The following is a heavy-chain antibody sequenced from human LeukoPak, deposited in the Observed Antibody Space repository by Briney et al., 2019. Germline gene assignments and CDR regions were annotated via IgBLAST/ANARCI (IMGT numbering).Heavy chain of an antibody. Sequence: PSETLSLTCSVSGDSISSFYWSWIRQPPGKGLEWIAFFYNSGSTNYNPSLKSRVTISADTSKNQLSLRLSSVTAADTALYYCAKMGYSTGWLPRAAFDIWGQGTMVTVSS. D-gene: IGHD6-19*01. CDR2: FYNSGST. J-gene: IGHJ3*02. CDR1: GDSISSFY. CDR3: AKMGYSTGWLPRAAFDI. V-gene: IGHV4-59*01.